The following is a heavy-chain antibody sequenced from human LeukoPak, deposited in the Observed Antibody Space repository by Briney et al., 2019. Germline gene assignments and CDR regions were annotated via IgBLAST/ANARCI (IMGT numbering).Heavy chain of an antibody. D-gene: IGHD3-3*01. CDR2: IYTSGST. J-gene: IGHJ6*03. CDR3: ARGVQYYDFWSGRYYYMDV. CDR1: GGSISSYY. Sequence: PSETLSLTCTVSGGSISSYYWSWIRQPAGKGLEWIGRIYTSGSTNYNPSLKSRVTISVDKSKNQFSLKLSSVTAADTAVHYCARGVQYYDFWSGRYYYMDVWGKGTTVTVSS. V-gene: IGHV4-4*07.